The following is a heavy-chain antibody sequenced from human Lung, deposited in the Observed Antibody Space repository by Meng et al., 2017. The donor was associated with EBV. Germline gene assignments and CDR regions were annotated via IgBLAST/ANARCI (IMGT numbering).Heavy chain of an antibody. V-gene: IGHV3-21*01. D-gene: IGHD2/OR15-2a*01. CDR1: GFTFSSYG. J-gene: IGHJ5*01. CDR3: ARKIESTYNWFDS. CDR2: ISGHGTYI. Sequence: GELGGSGGGVVQPGRSLRLSCAASGFTFSSYGMHWVRQAPGKGLEWVSSISGHGTYIYYAGSVKGRFTISRDNAKNSLFLQMNSLRAEDTSVYYCARKIESTYNWFDSWGQGTLVTVS.